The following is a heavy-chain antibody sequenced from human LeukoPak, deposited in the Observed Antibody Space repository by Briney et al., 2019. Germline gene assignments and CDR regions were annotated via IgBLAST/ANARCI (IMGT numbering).Heavy chain of an antibody. V-gene: IGHV3-30-3*01. D-gene: IGHD1-1*01. CDR3: ARDSDDGRTYHYYYMDV. Sequence: PGGSLRLSCAASGFSFITYNMNWVRQAPGKGLEWVAVISYDGSNKYYADSVKGRFTISRDNSKNTLYLQMNSLRAEDTAVYYCARDSDDGRTYHYYYMDVWGKGTTVTVSS. J-gene: IGHJ6*03. CDR2: ISYDGSNK. CDR1: GFSFITYN.